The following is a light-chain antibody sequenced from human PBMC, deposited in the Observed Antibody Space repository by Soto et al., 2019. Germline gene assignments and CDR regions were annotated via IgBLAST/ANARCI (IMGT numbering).Light chain of an antibody. J-gene: IGLJ1*01. Sequence: QSVLTQPASVSGSPGQSITISCTGTSSDVGGYNYVSWYQQHPGRAPKLLIYEVNNRPSGVSNRFSGSKSGNTASLTISGLQAEDEADYYCNSYTSSTTNGFGTGTKVTVL. CDR1: SSDVGGYNY. CDR3: NSYTSSTTNG. CDR2: EVN. V-gene: IGLV2-14*01.